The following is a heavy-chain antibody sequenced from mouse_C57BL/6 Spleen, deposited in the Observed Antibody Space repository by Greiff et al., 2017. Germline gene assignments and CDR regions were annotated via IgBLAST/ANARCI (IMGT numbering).Heavy chain of an antibody. CDR1: GFTFSDYY. D-gene: IGHD1-1*01. J-gene: IGHJ1*03. Sequence: EVKLVESGGGLVQPGGSLKLSCAASGFTFSDYYMYWVRQTPEKRLEWVAYISNGGGSTYYPDTVKGRFTISRDNAKNTLYLQMSRLKSEDTAMYYCARQGLDYGSSAAGYFDVWGTGTTVTVSS. V-gene: IGHV5-12*01. CDR3: ARQGLDYGSSAAGYFDV. CDR2: ISNGGGST.